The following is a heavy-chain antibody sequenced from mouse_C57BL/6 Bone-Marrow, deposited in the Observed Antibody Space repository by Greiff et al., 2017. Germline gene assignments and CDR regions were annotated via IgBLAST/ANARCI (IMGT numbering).Heavy chain of an antibody. J-gene: IGHJ3*01. V-gene: IGHV1-61*01. CDR2: IYPSDSET. Sequence: QVQLQQPGAELVRPGSSVKLSCKASGYTFTSYWMDWVKQRPGQGLEWIGNIYPSDSETHYNQKFKDKATLTVEKSSSTAYMQLSSLTSEDSAVYYCARITTVVATEGFAYWGQGTLVTVSA. D-gene: IGHD1-1*01. CDR1: GYTFTSYW. CDR3: ARITTVVATEGFAY.